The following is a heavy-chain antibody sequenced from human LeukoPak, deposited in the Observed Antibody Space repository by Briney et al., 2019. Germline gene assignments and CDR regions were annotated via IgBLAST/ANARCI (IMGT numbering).Heavy chain of an antibody. CDR3: AGYSYDSSGLKY. CDR1: GFTFSDYY. Sequence: GGSLRLSCAASGFTFSDYYMSWIRQAPGKGLEWVSRISGSGDSTYYADSVKGRFTISRDNSKNTLSLQMSSLRAEDTAVYYCAGYSYDSSGLKYWSQGALVTVSS. CDR2: ISGSGDST. D-gene: IGHD3-22*01. V-gene: IGHV3-23*01. J-gene: IGHJ4*02.